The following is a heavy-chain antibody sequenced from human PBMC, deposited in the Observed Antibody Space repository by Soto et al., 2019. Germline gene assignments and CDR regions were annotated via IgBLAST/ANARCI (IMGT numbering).Heavy chain of an antibody. V-gene: IGHV1-69*12. CDR2: IVPIFGTT. J-gene: IGHJ6*02. CDR1: GGTFSNYA. CDR3: ARVEAVAGLYNYHGLDV. Sequence: QVQLVQSGAEVKKPGSSVKVSCKVSGGTFSNYAIDWVRLAPGHGLEWMGGIVPIFGTTYYTQKFQGRATIIADASTTTAVLEMSSLRSEDTAIYYCARVEAVAGLYNYHGLDVWGQGTAVTVSS. D-gene: IGHD6-19*01.